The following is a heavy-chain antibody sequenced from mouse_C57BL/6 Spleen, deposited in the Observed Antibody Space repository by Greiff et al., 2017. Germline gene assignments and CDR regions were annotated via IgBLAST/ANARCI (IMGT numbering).Heavy chain of an antibody. CDR1: GYTFTSYW. D-gene: IGHD2-1*01. CDR3: ARKGHYYCNSFAY. Sequence: QVQLQQPGAELVKPGASVKMSCKASGYTFTSYWITWVKQRPGQGLAWIGDIYPGSGSTNYNEKFKSKATLTVDTSSSTAYMQLSSLTSADSAVDYCARKGHYYCNSFAYWGQGTLVTVSA. V-gene: IGHV1-55*01. CDR2: IYPGSGST. J-gene: IGHJ3*01.